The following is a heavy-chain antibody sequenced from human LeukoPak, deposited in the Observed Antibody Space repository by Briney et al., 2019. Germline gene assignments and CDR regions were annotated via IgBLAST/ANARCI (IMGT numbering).Heavy chain of an antibody. CDR2: INHSGST. Sequence: SETLSLTCAFYGGSFSGYYWSWIRQPPGKGLEWIGEINHSGSTNYNPSLKSRVTISVDTSKNQFSLKLSSVTAADTAVYYCARVGGYYDSSGYYYYYYYYMDVWGKGTTVTVSS. V-gene: IGHV4-34*01. CDR3: ARVGGYYDSSGYYYYYYYYMDV. D-gene: IGHD3-22*01. CDR1: GGSFSGYY. J-gene: IGHJ6*03.